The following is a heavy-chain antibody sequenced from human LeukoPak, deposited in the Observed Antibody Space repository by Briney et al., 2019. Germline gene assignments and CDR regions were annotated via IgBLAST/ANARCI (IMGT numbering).Heavy chain of an antibody. CDR1: GGTFSSYA. CDR3: ARSRHYYDSSGSWYFDL. J-gene: IGHJ2*01. V-gene: IGHV1-69*04. CDR2: IIPIFGIA. D-gene: IGHD3-22*01. Sequence: GAPVKVSCKASGGTFSSYAISWVRQAPGQGLEWMGRIIPIFGIANYAQKFQGRVTITADKSTSTAYMVLSSLRSEDTAVYYCARSRHYYDSSGSWYFDLWGRGTLVTVSS.